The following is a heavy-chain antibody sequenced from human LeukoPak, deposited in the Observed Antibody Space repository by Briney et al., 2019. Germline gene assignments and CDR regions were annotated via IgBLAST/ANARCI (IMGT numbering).Heavy chain of an antibody. V-gene: IGHV3-21*01. Sequence: PGGSLRLSCAASGFTFSSYSMNWVRQAPGKGLEWVSSISSSSSYIYYADSVKGRFTISRDNAKNSLYLQMNSLRAEDTAVYYCARVVREWLLKGQTYYFDYWGQGTLVTVSS. CDR3: ARVVREWLLKGQTYYFDY. J-gene: IGHJ4*02. CDR2: ISSSSSYI. CDR1: GFTFSSYS. D-gene: IGHD3-3*01.